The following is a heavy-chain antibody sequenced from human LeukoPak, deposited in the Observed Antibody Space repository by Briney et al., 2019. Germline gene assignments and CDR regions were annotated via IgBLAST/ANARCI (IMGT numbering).Heavy chain of an antibody. J-gene: IGHJ4*02. CDR1: GFTFSSYG. V-gene: IGHV3-30*18. CDR2: ISYDGSNK. Sequence: GGSLRLSCAASGFTFSSYGMHWVRQAPGKGLEWVAVISYDGSNKYYADSVKGRFTISRDNSKNTLYLQMNSLRAEDTAVYYCAKGPRGMITFGGQGTLVTVSS. CDR3: AKGPRGMITF. D-gene: IGHD3-16*01.